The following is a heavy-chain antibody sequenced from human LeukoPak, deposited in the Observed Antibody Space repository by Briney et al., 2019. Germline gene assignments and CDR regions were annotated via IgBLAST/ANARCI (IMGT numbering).Heavy chain of an antibody. J-gene: IGHJ5*02. Sequence: PSQTLSLTCNVSGGSISNDGYYWSWIRQHPGKGLEWLGYIYYSGSTHYNPSLKSRVTLSVDTSKSQFSLRLSSVTAADTAVYYCARDLTGDQFFDPWGQGTLVTVSS. CDR1: GGSISNDGYY. CDR3: ARDLTGDQFFDP. CDR2: IYYSGST. V-gene: IGHV4-31*03. D-gene: IGHD7-27*01.